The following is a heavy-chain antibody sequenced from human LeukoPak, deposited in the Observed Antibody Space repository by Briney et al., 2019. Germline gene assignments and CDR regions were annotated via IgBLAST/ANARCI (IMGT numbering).Heavy chain of an antibody. CDR1: GFTFSSYG. CDR3: ARDRGFFFDH. D-gene: IGHD3-10*01. Sequence: GRSLRLSCAASGFTFSSYGMHWVRQAPGKGLEWVAVISYGGSNKYYADSVKGRFTISRDNSKNTLYLQMNSLRAEDTAVYYCARDRGFFFDHWGQGTLVTVSS. CDR2: ISYGGSNK. V-gene: IGHV3-30*03. J-gene: IGHJ4*02.